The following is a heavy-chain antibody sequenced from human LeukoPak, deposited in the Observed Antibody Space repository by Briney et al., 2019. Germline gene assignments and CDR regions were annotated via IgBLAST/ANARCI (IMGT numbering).Heavy chain of an antibody. CDR1: GGTFSSYA. J-gene: IGHJ5*02. CDR3: ARAQYYYDSSGPRGFDP. V-gene: IGHV1-69*13. CDR2: IIPIFGTA. Sequence: ASVKVSCKASGGTFSSYAISWVRQAPGQGPEWVGGIIPIFGTANYAQKFQGRVTITADESTSTAYMELSSLRSEDTAVYYCARAQYYYDSSGPRGFDPWGQGTLVTVSS. D-gene: IGHD3-22*01.